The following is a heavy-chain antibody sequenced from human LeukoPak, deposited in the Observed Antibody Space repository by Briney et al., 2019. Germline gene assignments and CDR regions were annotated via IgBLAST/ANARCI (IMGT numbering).Heavy chain of an antibody. CDR1: GFTFSSYG. D-gene: IGHD3-3*01. V-gene: IGHV3-30*02. Sequence: AGGSLRLSCAASGFTFSSYGMHWVRQAPGKGLEWVAFIRYDGSNKYYADSVKGRFTISRDNSKNTLYLQMNSLRAEDTAVYYCAKDEHYDFWSGLYYYYMDVWGKGTTVTVSS. CDR2: IRYDGSNK. CDR3: AKDEHYDFWSGLYYYYMDV. J-gene: IGHJ6*03.